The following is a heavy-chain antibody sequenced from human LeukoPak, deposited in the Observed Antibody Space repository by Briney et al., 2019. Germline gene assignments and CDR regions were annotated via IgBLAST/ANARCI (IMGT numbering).Heavy chain of an antibody. V-gene: IGHV4-38-2*01. J-gene: IGHJ6*03. CDR3: ARASQDYYYYMDV. CDR1: GYSISSGYY. Sequence: SETLSLTCAVSGYSISSGYYWGWIRQPPGEGLEWIGSIYHSGSTYYNPSLKSRVTISVDTSKNQFSLKLSSVTAADTAVYYCARASQDYYYYMDVWGKGTTVTVSS. CDR2: IYHSGST.